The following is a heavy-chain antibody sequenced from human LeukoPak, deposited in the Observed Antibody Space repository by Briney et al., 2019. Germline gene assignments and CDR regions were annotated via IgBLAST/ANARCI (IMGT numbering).Heavy chain of an antibody. D-gene: IGHD2-21*02. CDR3: ARGFVLGAAKNYFDY. CDR1: GFTFSTSS. CDR2: ISSSSSHR. Sequence: GGSLRLSCTASGFTFSTSSMNWVRQAPGKGLEWVSSISSSSSHRYYGDSVKGRFTISRDNAKNSLYLQMNSLRAEDTALYYCARGFVLGAAKNYFDYWGQGALVTVSS. J-gene: IGHJ4*02. V-gene: IGHV3-21*01.